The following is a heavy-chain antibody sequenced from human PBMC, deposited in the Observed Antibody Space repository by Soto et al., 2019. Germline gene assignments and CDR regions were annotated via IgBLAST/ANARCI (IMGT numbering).Heavy chain of an antibody. D-gene: IGHD1-26*01. CDR3: ARGGGSPDF. CDR2: IYYSGST. CDR1: GGSISSYY. Sequence: QVQLQESGPGLVKPSETLSLTCTVSGGSISSYYWSWIRQPPGKGLEWIGYIYYSGSTNYNPSLKSHVTITVDTAKNQVAPELNSVTGADTAVYYCARGGGSPDFWGQGTLVTVSS. J-gene: IGHJ4*02. V-gene: IGHV4-59*01.